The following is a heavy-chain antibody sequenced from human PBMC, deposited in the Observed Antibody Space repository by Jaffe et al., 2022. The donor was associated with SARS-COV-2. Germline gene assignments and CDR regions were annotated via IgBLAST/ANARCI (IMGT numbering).Heavy chain of an antibody. V-gene: IGHV3-15*01. CDR1: GFTFNNAW. Sequence: EVQLVESGGGLVKPGGSLRLSCAASGFTFNNAWMSWVRQAPGKGLEWVGRIKSKTDGGATDYAAPAKDRFTISRDDSKNTLYLQMNSLKTDDTAVYFCTTGSSGSYRSLDYWGQGTLVTVSS. CDR2: IKSKTDGGAT. J-gene: IGHJ4*02. D-gene: IGHD1-26*01. CDR3: TTGSSGSYRSLDY.